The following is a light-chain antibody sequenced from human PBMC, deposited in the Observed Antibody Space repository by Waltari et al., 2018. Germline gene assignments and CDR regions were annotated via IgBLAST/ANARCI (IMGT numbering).Light chain of an antibody. CDR3: LHHNNYPWA. Sequence: DNQMTQFPSAMSASIGDTVTITCGATRGISNYLAWFQHRPGQVPRRLIYAASTLHAGVPSRFSGGGSGTQFTLTISGLQPEDSATYYCLHHNNYPWAFGQGTKVEIK. CDR2: AAS. CDR1: RGISNY. V-gene: IGKV1-17*03. J-gene: IGKJ1*01.